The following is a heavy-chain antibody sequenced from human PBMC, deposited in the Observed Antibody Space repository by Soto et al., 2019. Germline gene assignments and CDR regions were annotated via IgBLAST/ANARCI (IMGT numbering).Heavy chain of an antibody. Sequence: GGSLRLSCAASGFTFSSYAMSWVRQAPGKGLEWVSAISGSGGSTYYADSVKGRFTISRDNSKNTLYLQMNSLRAEDTAVYYCAKDQRLYCSSTSCYPLYAWGQGTLVTVSS. D-gene: IGHD2-2*01. J-gene: IGHJ5*02. CDR3: AKDQRLYCSSTSCYPLYA. V-gene: IGHV3-23*01. CDR1: GFTFSSYA. CDR2: ISGSGGST.